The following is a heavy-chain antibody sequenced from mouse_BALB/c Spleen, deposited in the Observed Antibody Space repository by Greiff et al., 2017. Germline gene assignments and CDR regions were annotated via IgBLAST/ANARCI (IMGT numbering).Heavy chain of an antibody. CDR1: GFSLTGYG. CDR2: IWGDGST. V-gene: IGHV2-6-7*01. Sequence: VKVVESGPGLVAPSQSLSITCTVSGFSLTGYGVNWVRQPPGKGLEWLGMIWGDGSTDYNSALKSRLSISKDNSKSQVFLKMNSLQTDDTARYYCARSQLGLRSWFAYWGQGTLVTVSA. CDR3: ARSQLGLRSWFAY. D-gene: IGHD3-1*01. J-gene: IGHJ3*01.